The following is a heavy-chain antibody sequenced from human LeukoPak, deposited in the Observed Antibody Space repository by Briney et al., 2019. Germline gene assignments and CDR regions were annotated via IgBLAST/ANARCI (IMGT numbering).Heavy chain of an antibody. V-gene: IGHV3-23*01. CDR1: GFTFSSYA. Sequence: GGSLRLSCAASGFTFSSYAMSWVRQAPGKGLEWVSAISGSGGSTYYADSVKGRFTISRDNSKNTLYLQMNSQRAEDTAVYYCARDYGDYVYYYGMDVWGQGTTVTVSS. CDR2: ISGSGGST. J-gene: IGHJ6*02. CDR3: ARDYGDYVYYYGMDV. D-gene: IGHD4-17*01.